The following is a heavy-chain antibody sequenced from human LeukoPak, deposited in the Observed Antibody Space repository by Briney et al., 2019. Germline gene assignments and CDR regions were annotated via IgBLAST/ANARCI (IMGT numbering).Heavy chain of an antibody. CDR1: GGSISSGDYY. CDR3: AVLRGYYPTNWFDP. CDR2: IYYSGST. Sequence: SETLSLTCTVSGGSISSGDYYWSWIRQPPGKGLEWIGYIYYSGSTYYNPSLKSRVTISVDTSKNQFSLKLSPVTAADTAVYYCAVLRGYYPTNWFDPWGQGTLVTVSS. J-gene: IGHJ5*02. V-gene: IGHV4-30-4*01. D-gene: IGHD3-22*01.